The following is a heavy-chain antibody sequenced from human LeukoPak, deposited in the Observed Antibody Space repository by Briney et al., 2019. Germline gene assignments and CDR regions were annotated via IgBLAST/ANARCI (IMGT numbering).Heavy chain of an antibody. CDR2: MNPNSGNT. CDR3: ARAYYDFWSGPNWFDP. J-gene: IGHJ5*02. CDR1: GYTFTSYD. D-gene: IGHD3-3*01. V-gene: IGHV1-8*03. Sequence: ASVKVSCKASGYTFTSYDINWVRQATGHGLEWMGWMNPNSGNTGYAQKFQGRVTITRNTSISTPYMELSSLRSEDTAVYYCARAYYDFWSGPNWFDPWGQGTLVTVSS.